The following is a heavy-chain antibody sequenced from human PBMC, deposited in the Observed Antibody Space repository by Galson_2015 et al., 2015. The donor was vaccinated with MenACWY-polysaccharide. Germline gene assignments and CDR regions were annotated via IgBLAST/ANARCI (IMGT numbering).Heavy chain of an antibody. CDR3: ASQTWTGYSDY. V-gene: IGHV3-7*03. D-gene: IGHD3/OR15-3a*01. CDR2: IKQDGSEK. J-gene: IGHJ4*02. CDR1: GLTFSNYW. Sequence: SLRLSCAASGLTFSNYWMSWVRQAPGKGLEWVANIKQDGSEKYYVDSVKGRFTISRDNAKNSLYLQMNSLRAEDTAMYYCASQTWTGYSDYWGQGILVTVSS.